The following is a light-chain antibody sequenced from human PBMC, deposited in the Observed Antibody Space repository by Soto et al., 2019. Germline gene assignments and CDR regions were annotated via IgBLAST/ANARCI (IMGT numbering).Light chain of an antibody. CDR1: SGHSTYA. CDR2: LNSDGSH. Sequence: QSVLTQSPSASASLGPSVKLTCTLSSGHSTYAIAWHQQQPEKGPRYLMKLNSDGSHSKGDGIPDRFSGSSSGAERYLTISSLQSEDEADYYCQTWGTGIQVIFGGGTKVTVL. CDR3: QTWGTGIQVI. V-gene: IGLV4-69*01. J-gene: IGLJ2*01.